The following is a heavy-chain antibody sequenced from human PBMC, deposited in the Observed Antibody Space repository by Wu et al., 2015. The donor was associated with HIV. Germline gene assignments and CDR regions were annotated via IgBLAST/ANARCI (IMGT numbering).Heavy chain of an antibody. CDR2: INPQKGDT. CDR3: VRDAGPVDFDY. Sequence: VQLVQSGAEVKRPGASVKVSCTTSGYTFTNYYTHWVRQAPGQRLEWMGWINPQKGDTNYAQKFHGRVTMTTDTSANTAYMELRSLTSDDTAIHFCVRDAGPVDFDYWGQGTLVTVSS. J-gene: IGHJ4*02. D-gene: IGHD2-2*01. CDR1: GYTFTNYY. V-gene: IGHV1-2*02.